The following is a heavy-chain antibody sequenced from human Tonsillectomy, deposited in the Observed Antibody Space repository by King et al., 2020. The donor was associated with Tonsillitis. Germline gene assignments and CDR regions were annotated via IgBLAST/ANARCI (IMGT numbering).Heavy chain of an antibody. CDR2: ISYDGSNK. V-gene: IGHV3-30*18. D-gene: IGHD3-10*01. CDR3: AKDRPPGELFLKYYYGMDV. J-gene: IGHJ6*02. Sequence: LVESGGGVVQPGRSLRLSCAASGFTFSSYGMHWVRQAPGKGLEWVAVISYDGSNKYFADSVKGRFTISRDNSKNTLYLQMNSLRAEDTAVYYCAKDRPPGELFLKYYYGMDVWGQGTTVTVSS. CDR1: GFTFSSYG.